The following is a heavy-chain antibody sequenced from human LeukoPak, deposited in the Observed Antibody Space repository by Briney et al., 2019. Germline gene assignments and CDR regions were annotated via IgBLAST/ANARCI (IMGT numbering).Heavy chain of an antibody. CDR3: ARSLGSGWPYYFDY. CDR1: GYSISSGYY. CDR2: IYHSGST. V-gene: IGHV4-38-2*01. J-gene: IGHJ4*02. Sequence: SETLSLTCAVSGYSISSGYYWGWIRQPPGKGLERIGSIYHSGSTYYNPSLKSRVTISVDTSKNQFSLKLSSVTAADTAVYYCARSLGSGWPYYFDYWGQGTLVTVSS. D-gene: IGHD6-19*01.